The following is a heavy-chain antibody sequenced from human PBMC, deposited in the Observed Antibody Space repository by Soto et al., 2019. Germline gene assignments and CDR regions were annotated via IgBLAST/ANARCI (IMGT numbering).Heavy chain of an antibody. CDR1: GFTFSNYG. CDR3: AKARVRIVGANSFDY. Sequence: XESLQLSCVGSGFTFSNYGMHWVRQPPGKGLEWVALISDDGDKRYYADSVRGRLIISRDNSKDTLYLQMNSLGPDDTAVYFCAKARVRIVGANSFDYWGQGTPVTVSS. J-gene: IGHJ4*02. CDR2: ISDDGDKR. D-gene: IGHD1-26*01. V-gene: IGHV3-30*18.